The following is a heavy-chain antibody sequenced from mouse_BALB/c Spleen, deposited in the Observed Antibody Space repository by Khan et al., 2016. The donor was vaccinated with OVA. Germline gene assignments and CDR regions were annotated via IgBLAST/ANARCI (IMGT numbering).Heavy chain of an antibody. D-gene: IGHD2-14*01. J-gene: IGHJ2*01. V-gene: IGHV3-2*02. CDR3: ACNRYYYRYSFVDY. CDR1: AYSITSDYA. Sequence: EVQLQESGPGLVKPSQSLSLTCTVTAYSITSDYAWTWIRQFPGNKLEWMGYISYSGSTSYNQSLTSRISITRDTSTNQFFLQLISVTTEDTATYSCACNRYYYRYSFVDYWGQGTTLTVSS. CDR2: ISYSGST.